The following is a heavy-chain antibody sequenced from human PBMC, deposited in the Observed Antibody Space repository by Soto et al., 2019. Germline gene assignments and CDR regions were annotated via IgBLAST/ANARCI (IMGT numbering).Heavy chain of an antibody. Sequence: PSETLSLTCTVSGGSISSYYWSWIRQPPGKGLEWIGNIYYSGSTNYNPSLKSRVTISVDTSKNQFSLKLSSVTAADTAVYYCGRELGYCSGNICYSGWFDPWGQGTPVTVSS. J-gene: IGHJ5*02. CDR2: IYYSGST. V-gene: IGHV4-59*01. D-gene: IGHD2-15*01. CDR3: GRELGYCSGNICYSGWFDP. CDR1: GGSISSYY.